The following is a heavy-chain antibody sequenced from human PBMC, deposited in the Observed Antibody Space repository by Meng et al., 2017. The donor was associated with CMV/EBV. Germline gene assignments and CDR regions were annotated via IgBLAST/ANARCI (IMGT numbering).Heavy chain of an antibody. CDR2: IYSGGST. CDR1: GFTVSSNY. Sequence: VELVGFGGGLVQPGGSLRLSCAASGFTVSSNYMSWVRQAPGKGLEWVSVIYSGGSTYYADSVKGRFTISRDNSKNTLYLQMNSLRAEDTAVYYCARIGSGSYSWDYWGQGTLVTVSS. J-gene: IGHJ4*02. D-gene: IGHD1-26*01. CDR3: ARIGSGSYSWDY. V-gene: IGHV3-66*01.